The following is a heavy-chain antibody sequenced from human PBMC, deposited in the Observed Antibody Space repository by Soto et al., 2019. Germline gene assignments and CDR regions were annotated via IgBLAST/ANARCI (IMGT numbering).Heavy chain of an antibody. J-gene: IGHJ6*02. D-gene: IGHD1-1*01. CDR3: AGGRGTATRRSYYYYYGMDV. V-gene: IGHV3-7*04. Sequence: EVQLVESGGGLVQPGGSLRLSCAASGFTFSSYWMSWVRQAPGKGLEWVANIKQDGSEKYYVDSVKGRFTISRDNAKNSLYLLMNSLRAEDTAVYYCAGGRGTATRRSYYYYYGMDVWGQGTTVTVSS. CDR1: GFTFSSYW. CDR2: IKQDGSEK.